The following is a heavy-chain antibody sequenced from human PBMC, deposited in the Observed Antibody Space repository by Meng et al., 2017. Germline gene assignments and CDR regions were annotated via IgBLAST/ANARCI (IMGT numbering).Heavy chain of an antibody. J-gene: IGHJ4*02. CDR1: GDSVASHSAA. Sequence: QLLPQQAGPGLVKSSPTLLLICVIAGDSVASHSAAWNWIRQSPSRGLEWLGRAYYRSKWYHDYAESVKSRISIDPDTSKNQFSLQLRSVTPEDSAVYYCARGSYSFDSWGQRTLVTVSS. D-gene: IGHD1-26*01. V-gene: IGHV6-1*01. CDR3: ARGSYSFDS. CDR2: AYYRSKWYH.